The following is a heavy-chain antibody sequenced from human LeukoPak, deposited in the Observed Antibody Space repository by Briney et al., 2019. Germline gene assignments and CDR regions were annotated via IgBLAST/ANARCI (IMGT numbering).Heavy chain of an antibody. CDR3: ARDSCDEGSCSYFDY. J-gene: IGHJ4*02. CDR1: GFTFSNAW. Sequence: PGGSLRLSCAASGFTFSNAWMSRVRQAPGKGLEWVAVIWYDGSNKYYADSVKGRFTISRDNSKNTLYLQMNSLRAEDTAVYYCARDSCDEGSCSYFDYWGQGTLVTVSS. V-gene: IGHV3-33*08. CDR2: IWYDGSNK. D-gene: IGHD2-15*01.